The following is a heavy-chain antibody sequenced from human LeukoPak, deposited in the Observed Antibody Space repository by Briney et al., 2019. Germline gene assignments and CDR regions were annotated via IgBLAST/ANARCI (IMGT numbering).Heavy chain of an antibody. V-gene: IGHV1-24*01. CDR3: ATRTVEYTDY. CDR2: CDPEDDET. D-gene: IGHD6-6*01. CDR1: GYTLTELS. Sequence: ASVKVSCKVSGYTLTELSIHWVRQAPGKGLEWMGGCDPEDDETIYAQQFQGRVTMTKDTSTDTTYMERSSLRSEDTAVDYCATRTVEYTDYWGQGTLVTVSS. J-gene: IGHJ4*02.